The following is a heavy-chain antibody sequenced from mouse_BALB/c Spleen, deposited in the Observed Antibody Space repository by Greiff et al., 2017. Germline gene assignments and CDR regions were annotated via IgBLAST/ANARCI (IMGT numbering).Heavy chain of an antibody. D-gene: IGHD2-4*01. CDR1: GFTFSSYG. CDR3: ARDYGLYAMDY. J-gene: IGHJ4*01. V-gene: IGHV5-6*01. CDR2: ISSGGSYT. Sequence: EVKLMESGGDLVKPGGSLKLSCAASGFTFSSYGMSWVRQTPDKRLEWVATISSGGSYTYYPDSVKGRFTISRDNAKNTLYLQMSSLKSEDTAMYYCARDYGLYAMDYWGQGTSVTVSS.